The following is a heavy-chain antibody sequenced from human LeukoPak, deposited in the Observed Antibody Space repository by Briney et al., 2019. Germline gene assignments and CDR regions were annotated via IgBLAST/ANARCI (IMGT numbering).Heavy chain of an antibody. CDR1: GFTFINYW. CDR3: ARDLSRSSGTYSPPYFDY. D-gene: IGHD1-26*01. J-gene: IGHJ4*02. V-gene: IGHV3-7*01. Sequence: GGSLRLSCAASGFTFINYWMCWVRQAPGKGLEWVANIKEDGSEKYYVDSVKGRFTISIDNAKDSLYLQMDTLRVDDTAVYYCARDLSRSSGTYSPPYFDYWGQGTLVTVSS. CDR2: IKEDGSEK.